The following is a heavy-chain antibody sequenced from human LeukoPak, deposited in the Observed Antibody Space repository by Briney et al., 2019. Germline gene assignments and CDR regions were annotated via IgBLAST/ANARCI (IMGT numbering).Heavy chain of an antibody. CDR2: IIPILGIA. D-gene: IGHD6-13*01. CDR3: ASSYSSSWNLSGWVN. Sequence: SVKVSCKASGGTFSSYAISWVRQAPGQGLEWMGRIIPILGIANYAQKFQGRVTITADKSTSTAYMELSSLRSEDTAVYYCASSYSSSWNLSGWVNWGQGTLVTVSS. CDR1: GGTFSSYA. V-gene: IGHV1-69*04. J-gene: IGHJ4*02.